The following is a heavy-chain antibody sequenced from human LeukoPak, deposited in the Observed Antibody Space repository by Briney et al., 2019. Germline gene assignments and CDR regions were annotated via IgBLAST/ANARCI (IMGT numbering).Heavy chain of an antibody. V-gene: IGHV1-24*01. CDR2: FVPEDGET. J-gene: IGHJ3*02. CDR1: GYTLTELS. CDR3: ATSFTIFGVVTPGGAFDI. Sequence: ASVKVSCKVSGYTLTELSMHWVRQAPGKGLEWMGGFVPEDGETIYAQKFQGRVTMTEDTSTDTAYMELSSLRSEDTAVYYCATSFTIFGVVTPGGAFDIWGQGTMVTVSS. D-gene: IGHD3-3*01.